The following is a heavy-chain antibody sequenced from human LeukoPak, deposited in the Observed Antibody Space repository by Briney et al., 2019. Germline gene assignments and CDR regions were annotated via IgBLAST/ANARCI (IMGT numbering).Heavy chain of an antibody. Sequence: GGSLRLSCAAYGFPFRTHAMHWVRQAPGKGLVWVSHIKSDGSGTNYADSVKGRFTISRDNGKNTLYLQMNSLTAEDTAVYYCARDLNLAAAGTHYYYGMDVWGQGTTVTVSS. J-gene: IGHJ6*02. CDR2: IKSDGSGT. D-gene: IGHD6-13*01. V-gene: IGHV3-74*01. CDR3: ARDLNLAAAGTHYYYGMDV. CDR1: GFPFRTHA.